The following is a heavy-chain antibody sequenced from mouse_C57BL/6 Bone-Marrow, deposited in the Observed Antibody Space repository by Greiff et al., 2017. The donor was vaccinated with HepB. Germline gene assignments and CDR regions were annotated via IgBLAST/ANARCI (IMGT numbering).Heavy chain of an antibody. V-gene: IGHV1-53*01. J-gene: IGHJ2*01. CDR1: GYTFTSYW. CDR3: ARGGYYGLDY. D-gene: IGHD1-1*01. Sequence: QVQLQQPGTELVKPGASVKLSCKASGYTFTSYWMHWVKQRPGQGLEWIGNINPSNGGTNYNQKFKGKATLTVDTSSSTAYMQISSLTSEDSAVYYCARGGYYGLDYWGQGTTLTVSS. CDR2: INPSNGGT.